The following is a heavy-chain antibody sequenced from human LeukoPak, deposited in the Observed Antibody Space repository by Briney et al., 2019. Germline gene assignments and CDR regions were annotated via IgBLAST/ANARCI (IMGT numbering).Heavy chain of an antibody. Sequence: PGGSLRLSCAASGFTFSNAWMSWVRQAPGKGLEWVGRIKSKTDGGTTDYAAPVKGRFTISREDSKNTLYLQMNSLKTEDTAVYYCTTPYYYDSSGYPYWGQGTLVTVSS. V-gene: IGHV3-15*01. D-gene: IGHD3-22*01. CDR3: TTPYYYDSSGYPY. CDR1: GFTFSNAW. J-gene: IGHJ4*02. CDR2: IKSKTDGGTT.